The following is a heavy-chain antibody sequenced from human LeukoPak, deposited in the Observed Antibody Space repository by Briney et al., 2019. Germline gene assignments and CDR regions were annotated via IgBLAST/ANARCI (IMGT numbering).Heavy chain of an antibody. CDR1: GDSIRSGSFH. D-gene: IGHD4-23*01. Sequence: SETPSLTCSVSGDSIRSGSFHWNWIRQPAGKGLEWIGRIYITGSTDYNPSLKSRVTMSVDTSNNQFSLKLTSVTAADTAVYYCAKSWGYAANSLHIQHWGQGARVIVSA. CDR3: AKSWGYAANSLHIQH. CDR2: IYITGST. V-gene: IGHV4-61*02. J-gene: IGHJ1*01.